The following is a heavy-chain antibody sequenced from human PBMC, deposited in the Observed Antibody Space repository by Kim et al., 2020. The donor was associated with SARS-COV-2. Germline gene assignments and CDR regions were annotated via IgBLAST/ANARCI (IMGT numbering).Heavy chain of an antibody. Sequence: GGSLRLSCAASGFTFDDYAMHWVRQAPGKGLEWVSGISWNSGSIGYADSVKGRFTISRDNAKNSLYLQMNSLRAEDTALYYCAKDLSKPPKQLVRLHYYGMDVWGQGTTVTVSS. CDR2: ISWNSGSI. CDR1: GFTFDDYA. CDR3: AKDLSKPPKQLVRLHYYGMDV. J-gene: IGHJ6*02. V-gene: IGHV3-9*01. D-gene: IGHD6-13*01.